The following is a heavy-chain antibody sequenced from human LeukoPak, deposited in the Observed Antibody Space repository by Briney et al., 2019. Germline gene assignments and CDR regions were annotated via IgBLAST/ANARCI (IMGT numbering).Heavy chain of an antibody. CDR1: GYTFTSYY. J-gene: IGHJ3*02. D-gene: IGHD4-23*01. Sequence: ASVKVSCQASGYTFTSYYMHWVRQAPRQGLEWMGIINPSGGSTSYAQKFQGRVTMTSDMSTSTVYMELSSLRSEDTAVYYCARDSDQYGGNSRAFDIWGQGTMVTVSS. CDR3: ARDSDQYGGNSRAFDI. CDR2: INPSGGST. V-gene: IGHV1-46*03.